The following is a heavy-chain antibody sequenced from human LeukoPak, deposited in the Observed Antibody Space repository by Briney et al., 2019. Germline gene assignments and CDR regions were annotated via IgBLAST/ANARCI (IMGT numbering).Heavy chain of an antibody. D-gene: IGHD5-12*01. CDR2: ISSSAGTM. V-gene: IGHV3-48*03. Sequence: GGSLRLSCAASGFTFSSYVMNWVRQAPGKGLEWVAYISSSAGTMYYADSVKGRFTISRDNAKNSLYLQMNSLRAEDTAVYYCARDRSSGYSGSNDYWGQGTLLTVSS. CDR3: ARDRSSGYSGSNDY. CDR1: GFTFSSYV. J-gene: IGHJ4*02.